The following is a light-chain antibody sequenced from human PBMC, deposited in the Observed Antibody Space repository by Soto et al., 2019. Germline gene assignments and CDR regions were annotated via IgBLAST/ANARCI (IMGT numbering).Light chain of an antibody. V-gene: IGKV4-1*01. Sequence: DIVMTQSPDSLAVSLGERATINCKSSQSALYSSNNKNYLAWYQQKPGQPPKLLIYWASTRESGVPDRFSGSGSGTDFTLTISRRQAEDVAVYYCQQYYSTPPTFRQGTKLEIK. J-gene: IGKJ2*01. CDR2: WAS. CDR3: QQYYSTPPT. CDR1: QSALYSSNNKNY.